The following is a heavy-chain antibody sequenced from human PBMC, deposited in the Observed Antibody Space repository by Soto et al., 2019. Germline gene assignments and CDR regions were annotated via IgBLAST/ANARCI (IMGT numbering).Heavy chain of an antibody. V-gene: IGHV3-23*01. CDR3: AKVDGFFGVIMKLPYYFDY. CDR2: ISDNGGST. D-gene: IGHD3-3*01. J-gene: IGHJ4*02. Sequence: EVQLLQSGGGLVQPGGSLRLSCAASGFTFSSFAMSWVRQAPGKGLEWVSTISDNGGSTYYADSVKGRFTISRDNSKNTLYLQMNSLRAEDTAVYYCAKVDGFFGVIMKLPYYFDYWGQGTLATVSS. CDR1: GFTFSSFA.